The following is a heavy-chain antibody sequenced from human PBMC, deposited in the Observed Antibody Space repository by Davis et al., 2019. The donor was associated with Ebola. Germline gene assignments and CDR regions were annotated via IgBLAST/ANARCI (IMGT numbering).Heavy chain of an antibody. D-gene: IGHD1-1*01. J-gene: IGHJ6*02. CDR2: IYYSGST. CDR3: ARGRLEYYYDMDV. CDR1: GGSIISSSSY. V-gene: IGHV4-39*01. Sequence: SETLSLTCTVSGGSIISSSSYWGWIRQPPGKGLEWIGSIYYSGSTYYNPSLKSRVTISVDTSKNQFSLKLSSVTAADTAVYYCARGRLEYYYDMDVWGQGTTVTVSS.